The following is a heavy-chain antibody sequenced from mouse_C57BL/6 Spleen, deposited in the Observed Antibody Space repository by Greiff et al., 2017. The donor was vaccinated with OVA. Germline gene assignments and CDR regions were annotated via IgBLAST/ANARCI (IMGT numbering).Heavy chain of an antibody. D-gene: IGHD2-5*01. CDR2: INPSNGGT. CDR3: ARSHYSNYLWYCDV. J-gene: IGHJ1*03. V-gene: IGHV1-53*01. Sequence: QVQLQQPGTELVKPGASVKLSCKASGYTFTSYWMHWVKQRPGQGLEWIGNINPSNGGTNYNEKFKSKATLTVDKSSSTAYMQLSSLTSEDSAVYYCARSHYSNYLWYCDVWGTGTTVTVSS. CDR1: GYTFTSYW.